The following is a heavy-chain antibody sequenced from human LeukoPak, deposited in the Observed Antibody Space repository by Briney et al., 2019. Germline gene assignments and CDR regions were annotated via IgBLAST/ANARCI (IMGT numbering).Heavy chain of an antibody. V-gene: IGHV3-23*01. CDR2: LSGSGGST. CDR3: AKDQTGPYYYGMDV. CDR1: GFTFSSSA. J-gene: IGHJ6*02. Sequence: PGGSLRLSCAAPGFTFSSSAMSSVRQAPGKGLEWVSALSGSGGSTYYADSVKGRFTISRDNSKNTLYLQMNSLRAEDTAVYYCAKDQTGPYYYGMDVWGQGTTVTVSS.